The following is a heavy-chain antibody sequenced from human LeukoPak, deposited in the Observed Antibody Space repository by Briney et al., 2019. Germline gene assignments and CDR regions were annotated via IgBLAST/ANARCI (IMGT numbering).Heavy chain of an antibody. CDR1: GFTFSSYS. CDR3: ARDPQCRDGYNCATGFDY. J-gene: IGHJ4*02. CDR2: ISSSSSYI. V-gene: IGHV3-21*01. D-gene: IGHD5-24*01. Sequence: GGSLRLSCAASGFTFSSYSMNWVRQAPGKGLEWVSSISSSSSYIYYADSVKGRFTISRDNAKNSLYLQMNSLRAEDTAVYYCARDPQCRDGYNCATGFDYWGQGTLVTVSS.